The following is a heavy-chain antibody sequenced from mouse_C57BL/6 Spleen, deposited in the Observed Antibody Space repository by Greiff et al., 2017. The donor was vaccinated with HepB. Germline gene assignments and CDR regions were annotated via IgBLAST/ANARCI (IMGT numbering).Heavy chain of an antibody. J-gene: IGHJ4*01. CDR3: ARDGSRAMDY. V-gene: IGHV1-52*01. CDR2: IDPSDSET. Sequence: QVQLQQPGAELVRPGSSVKLSCKASGYTFTSYWMHWVKQRPIQGLEWIGNIDPSDSETHYNQKFKDKATLTVDKSSSTAYMQLSSLTSEDSAFYYCARDGSRAMDYWGQGTSVTVSS. CDR1: GYTFTSYW. D-gene: IGHD3-2*01.